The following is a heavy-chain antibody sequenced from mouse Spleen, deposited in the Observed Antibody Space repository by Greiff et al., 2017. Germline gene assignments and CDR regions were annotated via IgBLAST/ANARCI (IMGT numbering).Heavy chain of an antibody. D-gene: IGHD2-5*01. CDR2: IYPGDGDT. J-gene: IGHJ4*01. Sequence: QVQLKESGAELVKPGASVKISCKASGYAFSSYWMNWVKQRPGKGLEWIGQIYPGDGDTNYNGKFKGKATLTADKSSSTAYMQLSSLTSEDSAVYFCARPLSNSDAMDYWGQGTSVTVSS. V-gene: IGHV1-80*01. CDR1: GYAFSSYW. CDR3: ARPLSNSDAMDY.